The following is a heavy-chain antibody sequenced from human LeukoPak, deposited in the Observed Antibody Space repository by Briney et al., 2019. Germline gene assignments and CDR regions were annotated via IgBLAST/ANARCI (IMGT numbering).Heavy chain of an antibody. CDR1: GFMFHDYA. J-gene: IGHJ4*02. V-gene: IGHV3-43*02. Sequence: GGSLRLSCAAPGFMFHDYAIHWVRQAPGKGLEWVSLISGDGGSTFYADSAKGRFTISRDNSKNSLYLQMNSLRSDDTALYYCARESESSGWYDYWGQGTLVTVSS. CDR2: ISGDGGST. D-gene: IGHD6-19*01. CDR3: ARESESSGWYDY.